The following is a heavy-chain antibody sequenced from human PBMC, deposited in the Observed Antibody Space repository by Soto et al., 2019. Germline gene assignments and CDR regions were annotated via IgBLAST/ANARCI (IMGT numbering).Heavy chain of an antibody. J-gene: IGHJ6*02. CDR1: GFTFSSYS. Sequence: PGGALXLSCAASGFTFSSYSMNWVRQAPGKGLEWVSSISSSTSYIYYADSVKGRFTISRDNAKNSLYLQMNSLRAEDTAVYYCARVVDYYDPYCYYGMAVWGPGTTVPSP. V-gene: IGHV3-21*01. CDR2: ISSSTSYI. D-gene: IGHD3-22*01. CDR3: ARVVDYYDPYCYYGMAV.